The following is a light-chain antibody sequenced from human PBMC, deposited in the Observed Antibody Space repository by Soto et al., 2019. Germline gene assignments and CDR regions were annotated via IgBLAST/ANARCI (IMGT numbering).Light chain of an antibody. Sequence: EIVLTQSPATLSLSPGERATLSCMASQSVSSYLAWYQQKPGQAPRLLIYDASSRATGIPARFSGSGSGTEFTLTISSLQSEDFAVYYCQQYNNWPPWTFGQGTKVDIK. V-gene: IGKV3D-15*01. CDR3: QQYNNWPPWT. CDR1: QSVSSY. CDR2: DAS. J-gene: IGKJ1*01.